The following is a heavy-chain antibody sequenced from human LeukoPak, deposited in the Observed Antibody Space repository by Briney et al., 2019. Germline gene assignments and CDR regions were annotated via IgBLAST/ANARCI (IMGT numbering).Heavy chain of an antibody. D-gene: IGHD5-24*01. J-gene: IGHJ4*02. CDR3: ARSSEMATPWDY. Sequence: MGWINPNSGGTNYAQKFQGRVTMTRDTSISTAYMELSRLRSDDTAVYYCARSSEMATPWDYWGQGTLVTVSS. CDR2: INPNSGGT. V-gene: IGHV1-2*02.